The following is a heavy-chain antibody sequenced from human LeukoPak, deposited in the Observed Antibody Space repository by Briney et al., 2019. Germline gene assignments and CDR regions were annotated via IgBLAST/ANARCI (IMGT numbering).Heavy chain of an antibody. V-gene: IGHV4-38-2*01. CDR2: IYHSGST. D-gene: IGHD3-10*01. J-gene: IGHJ2*01. CDR3: VKQAGGYGSGSEDL. Sequence: SETLSLTCAVSGYSISSSHYWGWIRQPPGKGLEWVGSIYHSGSTYYNPSLQSRITISVDTSKNQFSLKLSSVIAADTAVYHCVKQAGGYGSGSEDLWGRGTLVTVSS. CDR1: GYSISSSHY.